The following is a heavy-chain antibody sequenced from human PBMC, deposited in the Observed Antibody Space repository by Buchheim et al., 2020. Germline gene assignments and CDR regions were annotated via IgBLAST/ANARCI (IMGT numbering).Heavy chain of an antibody. J-gene: IGHJ5*02. CDR2: IYYSGST. Sequence: QLQLQESGPGLVKPSETLSLTCTVSGGSISSSSYYWGWIRQPPGKGLEWIGSIYYSGSTYYNPSLKSRVTISVDTSKNQFSLKLSSVTAADTAVYYCARDFRYFDWLLYPGFDPWGQGTL. CDR3: ARDFRYFDWLLYPGFDP. V-gene: IGHV4-39*07. CDR1: GGSISSSSYY. D-gene: IGHD3-9*01.